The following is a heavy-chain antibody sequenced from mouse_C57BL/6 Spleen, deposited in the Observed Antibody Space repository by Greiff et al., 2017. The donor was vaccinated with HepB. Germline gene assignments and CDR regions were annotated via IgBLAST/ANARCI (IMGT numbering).Heavy chain of an antibody. J-gene: IGHJ2*01. Sequence: EVQLQQSGPGLVKPSQSLSLTCSVTGYSITSGYYWNWIRQFPGNKLEWMGYISYDGSNNYNPSLKNRISITRDTSKNQFFLKLNSVTTEDTATYYCARGDGGYDYWGQGTTLTVSS. CDR3: ARGDGGYDY. D-gene: IGHD2-2*01. CDR2: ISYDGSN. V-gene: IGHV3-6*01. CDR1: GYSITSGYY.